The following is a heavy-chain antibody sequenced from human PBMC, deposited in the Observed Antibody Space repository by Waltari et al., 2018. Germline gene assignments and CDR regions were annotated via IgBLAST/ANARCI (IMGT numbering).Heavy chain of an antibody. D-gene: IGHD1-1*01. Sequence: EVQLVESGGGLVQPGGSLRLSCAASGFTFSSYWMHWVRQAPGKGLVGVSRINSDGSSTSYADSVKGRFTISRDNAKNTLYLQMNSLRAEDTAVYYCARALNWNRPYFDYWGQGTLVTVSS. CDR2: INSDGSST. CDR3: ARALNWNRPYFDY. V-gene: IGHV3-74*01. J-gene: IGHJ4*02. CDR1: GFTFSSYW.